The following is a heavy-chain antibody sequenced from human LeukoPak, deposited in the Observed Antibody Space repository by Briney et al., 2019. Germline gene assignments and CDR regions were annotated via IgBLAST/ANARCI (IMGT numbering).Heavy chain of an antibody. J-gene: IGHJ6*03. D-gene: IGHD3-3*01. Sequence: PGGSLRLSCAASGFTFSSYWMSWVRQAPGKGLEWVANIKQDGSEKYYVDSVKGRFTISRDNAKNSLYLQMNSLRAEDTAVYYCATDNFWSGYYNYYYYYMDVWGKGTTVTVSS. CDR3: ATDNFWSGYYNYYYYYMDV. CDR2: IKQDGSEK. CDR1: GFTFSSYW. V-gene: IGHV3-7*01.